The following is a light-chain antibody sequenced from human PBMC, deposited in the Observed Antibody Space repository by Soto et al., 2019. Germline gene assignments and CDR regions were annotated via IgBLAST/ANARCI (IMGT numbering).Light chain of an antibody. CDR3: CSYAGSYTRV. CDR2: EVS. V-gene: IGLV2-11*01. J-gene: IGLJ2*01. CDR1: SSDVGGYNY. Sequence: QSALTQPRSVSGSPGQSVTISCTGTSSDVGGYNYVSWYQKYPGKAPKFMIYEVSKRPSGVPDRFSGSKSGNTASLTISGLQAEDEADYYCCSYAGSYTRVFGGGTKLTVL.